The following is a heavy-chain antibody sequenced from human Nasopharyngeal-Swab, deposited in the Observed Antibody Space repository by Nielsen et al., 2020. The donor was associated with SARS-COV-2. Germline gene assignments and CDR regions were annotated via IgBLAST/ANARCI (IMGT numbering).Heavy chain of an antibody. J-gene: IGHJ2*01. Sequence: GESLKISCAASGFTFSSYAMHWVRQAPGKGLEWVAVISYDGSNKYYADSVKGRFTISRDNSKNTLYLQMNSLRAEDTAIYYCAKVGELLLTDWYFDLWGRGTLVTVSS. CDR2: ISYDGSNK. CDR1: GFTFSSYA. V-gene: IGHV3-30-3*01. D-gene: IGHD2-2*01. CDR3: AKVGELLLTDWYFDL.